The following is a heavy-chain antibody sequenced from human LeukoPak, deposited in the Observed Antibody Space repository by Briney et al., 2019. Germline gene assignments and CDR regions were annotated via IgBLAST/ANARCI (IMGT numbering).Heavy chain of an antibody. J-gene: IGHJ6*02. V-gene: IGHV1-2*02. CDR3: ASNPSIPVTYGDYVDRYGMDV. Sequence: ASVKVSCKASGYTFTGYYMHWVRQAPGQGLEWMGWLNPNSGGTNYAQKFQGRVTMTRDTSISTAYMELSRLRSDDTAVYYCASNPSIPVTYGDYVDRYGMDVWGQGTTVTVSS. D-gene: IGHD4-17*01. CDR1: GYTFTGYY. CDR2: LNPNSGGT.